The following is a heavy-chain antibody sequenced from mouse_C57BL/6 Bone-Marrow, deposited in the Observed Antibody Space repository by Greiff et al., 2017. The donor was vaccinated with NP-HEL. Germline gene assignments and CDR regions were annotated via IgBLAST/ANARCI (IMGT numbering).Heavy chain of an antibody. D-gene: IGHD1-1*01. CDR3: ARDALNYYGSSYRHWYFDV. J-gene: IGHJ1*03. CDR2: SRNKANDYTT. Sequence: EVNVVESGGGLVQSGRSLRLSCATSGFTFSDFYMEWVRQAPGKGLEWIAASRNKANDYTTEYSASVKGRFIVSRDTSQSILYLQMNALRAEDTAIYYCARDALNYYGSSYRHWYFDVWGTGTTVTVSS. V-gene: IGHV7-1*01. CDR1: GFTFSDFY.